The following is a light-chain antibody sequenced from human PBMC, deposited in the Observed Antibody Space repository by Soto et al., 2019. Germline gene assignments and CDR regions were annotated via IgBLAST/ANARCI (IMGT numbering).Light chain of an antibody. CDR2: RAS. CDR3: QQSSGSPPT. J-gene: IGKJ1*01. Sequence: DFQVTQSPSSLSASEGASVPITDRASQSISSYLDWIQQKPGKAPKLLICRASTLHRGVPSRFSGGGAGTDFTLTISSLQPEDFATYYCQQSSGSPPTFGQGTKVDIK. CDR1: QSISSY. V-gene: IGKV1-39*01.